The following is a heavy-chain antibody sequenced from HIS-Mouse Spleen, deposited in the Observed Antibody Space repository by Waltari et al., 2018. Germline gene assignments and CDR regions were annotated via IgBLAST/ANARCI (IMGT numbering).Heavy chain of an antibody. CDR1: GGSISSSSYY. D-gene: IGHD6-13*01. Sequence: QLQLQESGPGLVKPSETLSLTCTVSGGSISSSSYYWGWIRQPPGKGLEWIGSIHYSGGTDYTPSLKSRATISVDTSKNQFSLKLSSVTAADTAVYYCAREIPYSSSWYDWYFDLWGRGTLVTVSS. CDR3: AREIPYSSSWYDWYFDL. CDR2: IHYSGGT. J-gene: IGHJ2*01. V-gene: IGHV4-39*07.